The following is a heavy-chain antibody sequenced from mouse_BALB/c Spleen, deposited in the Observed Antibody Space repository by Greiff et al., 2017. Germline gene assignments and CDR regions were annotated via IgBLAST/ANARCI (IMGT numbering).Heavy chain of an antibody. J-gene: IGHJ2*01. Sequence: QVQLQQPGAELVKPGASVKLSCKASGYTFTSYWMHWVKQRPGQGLEWIGEINPSNGRTNYNEKFKSKATLTIDKSSSTAYMQLSSLTSEDSAVYYCAREKEYDYWGQGTTLTVSS. V-gene: IGHV1S81*02. CDR3: AREKEYDY. CDR1: GYTFTSYW. D-gene: IGHD5-1*01. CDR2: INPSNGRT.